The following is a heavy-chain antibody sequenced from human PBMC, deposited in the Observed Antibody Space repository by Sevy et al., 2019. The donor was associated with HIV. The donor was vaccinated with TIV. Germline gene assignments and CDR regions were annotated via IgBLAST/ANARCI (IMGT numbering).Heavy chain of an antibody. CDR2: IKQDGSVK. D-gene: IGHD6-13*01. CDR3: VRAIAAAGSF. Sequence: GGSLRLSCAASGFTFSTYGMHWVHQAPGKGLEWVANIKQDGSVKYYVDSVKGRFTISRDNARNLLYLQMNSLRVEDTALYYCVRAIAAAGSFWGQGTLVTVSS. V-gene: IGHV3-7*01. J-gene: IGHJ4*02. CDR1: GFTFSTYG.